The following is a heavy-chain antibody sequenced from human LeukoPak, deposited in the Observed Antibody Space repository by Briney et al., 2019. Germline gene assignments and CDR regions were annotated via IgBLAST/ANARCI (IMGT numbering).Heavy chain of an antibody. Sequence: QTLSLTCAISGDSVSSRSAAWNWIRQSPSRGLEWLGRTYYRSKWYNDYAVSVKRRITVNPDTSKNHFSLHLTSVTPDDTAVYYCARTNDGFFDHWGQGALVTVSS. CDR3: ARTNDGFFDH. D-gene: IGHD1-1*01. CDR2: TYYRSKWYN. J-gene: IGHJ4*02. V-gene: IGHV6-1*01. CDR1: GDSVSSRSAA.